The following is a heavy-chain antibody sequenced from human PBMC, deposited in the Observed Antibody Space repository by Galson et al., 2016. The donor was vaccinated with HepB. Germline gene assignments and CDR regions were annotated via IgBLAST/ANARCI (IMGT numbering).Heavy chain of an antibody. CDR2: ITGSGGTT. CDR3: ARGVTLEIKANFQY. Sequence: SLRLSCATSGFTFSDHYMSWIRQAPGKGLEWLGYITGSGGTTSYAQSVKGRFTMSADTAKNSVFLQMDSLRADDTAVYFCARGVTLEIKANFQYWGQGTLVTVSS. J-gene: IGHJ1*01. CDR1: GFTFSDHY. V-gene: IGHV3-11*01. D-gene: IGHD3-10*01.